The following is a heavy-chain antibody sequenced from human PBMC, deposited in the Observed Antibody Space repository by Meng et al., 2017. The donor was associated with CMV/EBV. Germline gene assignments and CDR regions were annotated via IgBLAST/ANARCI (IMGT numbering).Heavy chain of an antibody. CDR1: GGSFSGYY. V-gene: IGHV4-34*01. D-gene: IGHD6-19*01. CDR3: ARGEFSSGRIDY. J-gene: IGHJ4*02. Sequence: QVQLQQWDAGLLKPSESLSPTCAVYGGSFSGYYWSWSRQPPGKGLEWTGEINHSGSTNYNPSLKSRVTISVDTSKNQFSLKLSSVTAADTAVYYCARGEFSSGRIDYWGQGTLVTVST. CDR2: INHSGST.